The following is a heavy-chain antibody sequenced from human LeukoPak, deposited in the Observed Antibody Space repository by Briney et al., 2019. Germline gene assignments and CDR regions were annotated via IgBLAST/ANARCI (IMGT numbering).Heavy chain of an antibody. CDR1: GGSISSSSYY. Sequence: PSETLSLTCTVSGGSISSSSYYWGRIRQPPGKGLEWIGSIYYSGSTYYNPSLKSRVTISVDTSKNQFSLKLSSVTAADTAVYYCARQVLMVYAVWGYNWFDPWGQGTLVTVSS. D-gene: IGHD2-8*01. V-gene: IGHV4-39*01. J-gene: IGHJ5*02. CDR2: IYYSGST. CDR3: ARQVLMVYAVWGYNWFDP.